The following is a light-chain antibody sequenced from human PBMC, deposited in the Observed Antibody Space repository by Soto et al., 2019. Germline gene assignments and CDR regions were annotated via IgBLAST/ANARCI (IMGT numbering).Light chain of an antibody. CDR1: SSDVGGYNY. V-gene: IGLV2-14*01. Sequence: QSDLTQPASVSGSPGQSSTISCTGTSSDVGGYNYVSWYQQHPGKAPKIMIYEVSNRTSGVSNRYSGSKSGNTASLTISGLKAEDEADYYCSSYTHSSTLVFGTGTELTVL. J-gene: IGLJ1*01. CDR3: SSYTHSSTLV. CDR2: EVS.